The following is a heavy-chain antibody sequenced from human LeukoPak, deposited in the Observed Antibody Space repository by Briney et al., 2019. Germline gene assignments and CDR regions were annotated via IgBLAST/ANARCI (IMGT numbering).Heavy chain of an antibody. V-gene: IGHV3-38-3*01. CDR1: GFTVSSNE. J-gene: IGHJ4*02. CDR3: ANGGYCSSTSCYTVSDY. Sequence: GGSWRLSCAASGFTVSSNEMSWVRQAPGKGLEWVSSISGGSTYYADSRKGRFTISRDNSKNTLHLQMNSLRAEDTAVYYCANGGYCSSTSCYTVSDYWGQGTLVTVSS. CDR2: ISGGST. D-gene: IGHD2-2*02.